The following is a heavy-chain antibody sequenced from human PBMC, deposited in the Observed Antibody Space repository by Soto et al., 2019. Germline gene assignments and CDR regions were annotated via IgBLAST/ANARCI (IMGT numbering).Heavy chain of an antibody. CDR1: GGSISSSNW. V-gene: IGHV4-4*02. D-gene: IGHD2-2*01. CDR3: ARVVGGYYYRMDV. J-gene: IGHJ6*02. Sequence: QVQLQESGPGLVKPSGTLSLTCAVSGGSISSSNWWSWVRQPPGKGLEWIGEIYHSGSTNYNPSLKSPVTISVDKAKNQVSLELSSVTGADTAVYYCARVVGGYYYRMDVWGQGTTVTVSS. CDR2: IYHSGST.